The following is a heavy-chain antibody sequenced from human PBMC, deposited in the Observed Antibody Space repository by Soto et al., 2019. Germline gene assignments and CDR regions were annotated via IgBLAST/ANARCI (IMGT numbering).Heavy chain of an antibody. D-gene: IGHD6-6*01. CDR3: ALPHGPPLLGSSSGDY. V-gene: IGHV3-30*03. CDR1: GFTFSSYG. CDR2: ISYDGSNK. Sequence: QVQLVESGGGVVQPGRSLRLSCAASGFTFSSYGMHWVRQAPGKGLEWVAVISYDGSNKYYADSVKGRFPISRDNTKNTLYLQMNSLRAEDTAVYYCALPHGPPLLGSSSGDYWGQGPLVTVSS. J-gene: IGHJ4*02.